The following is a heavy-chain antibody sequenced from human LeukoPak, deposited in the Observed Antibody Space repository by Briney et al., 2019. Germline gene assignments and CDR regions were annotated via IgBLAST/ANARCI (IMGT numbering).Heavy chain of an antibody. CDR2: TYYSSKWYN. D-gene: IGHD1-1*01. CDR3: AREWNNAFDF. V-gene: IGHV6-1*01. J-gene: IGHJ3*01. CDR1: GDSVSRNNIA. Sequence: SQTLSLTCAISGDSVSRNNIAWNWIRQSPSRGLERLGRTYYSSKWYNDYAVSVKSRITIYPDTSKNQFSLHLNSVTPEDTAVFYCAREWNNAFDFWGQGTMVTVSS.